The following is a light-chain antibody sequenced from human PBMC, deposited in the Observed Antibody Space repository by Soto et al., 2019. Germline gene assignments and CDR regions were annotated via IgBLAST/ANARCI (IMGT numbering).Light chain of an antibody. CDR3: CSYAGSDLFV. V-gene: IGLV2-11*01. CDR1: SSDVGGYNY. Sequence: QSALTQPRSVSGSPGQSVTISCTGTSSDVGGYNYVSWYQQHPGKAPKLMIYDVSKRPSGVPDRFSGSKSGNTASLTISGLQAEDEDDYYCCSYAGSDLFVFGTGTKLTVL. CDR2: DVS. J-gene: IGLJ1*01.